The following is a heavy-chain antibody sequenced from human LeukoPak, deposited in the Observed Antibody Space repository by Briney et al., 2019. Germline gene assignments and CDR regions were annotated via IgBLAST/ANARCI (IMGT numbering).Heavy chain of an antibody. Sequence: GRSLRLSCAASGFTFSSYGMHWVRQAPGKGLEWVAVISYDGSNKYYADSVKGRFTISRDNSKNTLYLQMNSLRAEDTAVYYCVRGSLASGVVVYYYYYLDVWGKGTTVTVSS. J-gene: IGHJ6*03. CDR1: GFTFSSYG. D-gene: IGHD3-3*01. CDR3: VRGSLASGVVVYYYYYLDV. CDR2: ISYDGSNK. V-gene: IGHV3-30*03.